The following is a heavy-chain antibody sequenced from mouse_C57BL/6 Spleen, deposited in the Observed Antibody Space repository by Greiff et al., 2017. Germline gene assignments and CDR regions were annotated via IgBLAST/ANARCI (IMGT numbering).Heavy chain of an antibody. Sequence: VQLQQSGAELVKPGASVKLSCKASGYTFTSYWMQWVKQRPGQGLEWIGEIDPSDSYTNYNQKFKGKATLTVDTSSSTAYMQLSSLTSEDSAVYYCAGMHYGSRTGDAMDYWGQGTSVTVSS. D-gene: IGHD1-1*01. CDR2: IDPSDSYT. CDR3: AGMHYGSRTGDAMDY. CDR1: GYTFTSYW. V-gene: IGHV1-50*01. J-gene: IGHJ4*01.